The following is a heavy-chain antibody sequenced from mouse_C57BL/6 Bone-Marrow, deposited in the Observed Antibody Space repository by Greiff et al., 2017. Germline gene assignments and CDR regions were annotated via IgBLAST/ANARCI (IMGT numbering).Heavy chain of an antibody. D-gene: IGHD1-1*01. Sequence: EVKLVDSGVGLVQPKGSLKLSCAASGFSFNTYAMNWVRQAPGKGLEWVARIRSKSNNYATYYADSVKDRFTISRDDSESMLYLQMNNLKTEDTAMYYCVRHVYYYGSDWYFDVWGTGTTVTVSS. CDR3: VRHVYYYGSDWYFDV. V-gene: IGHV10-1*01. J-gene: IGHJ1*03. CDR2: IRSKSNNYAT. CDR1: GFSFNTYA.